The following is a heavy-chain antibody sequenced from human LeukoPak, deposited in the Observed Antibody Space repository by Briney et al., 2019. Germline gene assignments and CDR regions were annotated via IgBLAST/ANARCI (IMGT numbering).Heavy chain of an antibody. V-gene: IGHV3-21*01. CDR2: ISSSSSYI. CDR1: GFTFSSYS. CDR3: AGYDYVWGSYRDDY. J-gene: IGHJ4*02. D-gene: IGHD3-16*02. Sequence: PGGSLRLSCAASGFTFSSYSMNWVRQAPGKGLEWVSSISSSSSYIYYADSVKGRFTISRDNAKNSLYLQMNSLRAEDTAVYYCAGYDYVWGSYRDDYWGQGTLVTVSS.